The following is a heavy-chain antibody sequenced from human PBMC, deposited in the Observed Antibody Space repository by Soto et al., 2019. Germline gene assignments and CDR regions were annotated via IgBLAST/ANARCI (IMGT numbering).Heavy chain of an antibody. Sequence: GESLKISCKGSGYSFTSYWISWVRQMPGKGLEWMGRIDPSDSYTNYSPSFQGHVTISADKSISTAYLQWSSLKASDTAMDYCARKHSSGYSDAFDIWGQGPMVTVSS. CDR2: IDPSDSYT. V-gene: IGHV5-10-1*01. J-gene: IGHJ3*02. D-gene: IGHD3-22*01. CDR1: GYSFTSYW. CDR3: ARKHSSGYSDAFDI.